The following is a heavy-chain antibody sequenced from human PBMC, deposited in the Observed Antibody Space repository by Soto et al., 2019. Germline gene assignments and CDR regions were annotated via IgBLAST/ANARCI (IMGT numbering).Heavy chain of an antibody. CDR3: ASSDYYDSSGSLN. D-gene: IGHD3-22*01. CDR1: GGSISSGDYY. CDR2: IYYSGST. V-gene: IGHV4-30-4*01. J-gene: IGHJ4*02. Sequence: SETLSLTCTVSGGSISSGDYYWSWIRQPPGKGLEWIGYIYYSGSTYYNPSLKSRVTISVDTSKNQFSLKLSSVTAADTAVYYCASSDYYDSSGSLNWGQGTLVTVS.